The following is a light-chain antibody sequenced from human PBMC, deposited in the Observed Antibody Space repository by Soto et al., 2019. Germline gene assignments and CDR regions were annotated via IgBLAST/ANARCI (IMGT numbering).Light chain of an antibody. V-gene: IGLV1-40*01. CDR3: HSYDSSLSGSV. Sequence: QSALTQPPSVSGAPGQRVTISCTGSSSNIGAGYDVHWYQQLPGTAPKLLIYGNTNRPSGVPDRFSGSKSGTSASLAITGLQAEDEAVYYCHSYDSSLSGSVFGGGTKLTVL. J-gene: IGLJ3*02. CDR2: GNT. CDR1: SSNIGAGYD.